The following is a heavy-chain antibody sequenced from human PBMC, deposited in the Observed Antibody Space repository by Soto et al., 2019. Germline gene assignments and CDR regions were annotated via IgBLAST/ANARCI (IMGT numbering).Heavy chain of an antibody. CDR1: GGSISSGDYY. J-gene: IGHJ4*02. V-gene: IGHV4-30-4*01. CDR3: AREHGGNYQNRFDY. D-gene: IGHD4-4*01. Sequence: SQTLSLTCTVFGGSISSGDYYRSWIRQPPGKGLEWIGYIYYSGSTYYNPSLKSRVTISVDTSKNQFSLKLSSVTAADTAVYSCAREHGGNYQNRFDYWGQGTLATVS. CDR2: IYYSGST.